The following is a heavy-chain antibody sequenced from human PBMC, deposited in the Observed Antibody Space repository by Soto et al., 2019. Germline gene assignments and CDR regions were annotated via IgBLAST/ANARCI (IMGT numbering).Heavy chain of an antibody. Sequence: QVQLQESGPRLVKPSQTLSLTCTVSGGSINSGGSYWSWIRQSPGEGLEWIGYMYYSGTTYYNPSLKSRVFISLDTSKNLFSLKLSSVTVADTGIYYCASGQSFSSSCSYLNLGGRGTLVTFSS. D-gene: IGHD2-2*01. CDR3: ASGQSFSSSCSYLNL. V-gene: IGHV4-31*03. J-gene: IGHJ2*01. CDR2: MYYSGTT. CDR1: GGSINSGGSY.